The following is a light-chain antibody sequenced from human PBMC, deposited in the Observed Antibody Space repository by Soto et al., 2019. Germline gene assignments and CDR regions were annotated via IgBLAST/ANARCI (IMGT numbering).Light chain of an antibody. V-gene: IGKV1-6*01. Sequence: AIRMTQSPSSLSASVGDSVTLPCRARPGIRNALGWYQQKPGKAPKLLLYAASSLQSGVPSRFSGSGSGTDFTLTISSLQPEDFATYYCLQDYNYPWTFGKGTKVEIK. CDR3: LQDYNYPWT. CDR2: AAS. CDR1: PGIRNA. J-gene: IGKJ1*01.